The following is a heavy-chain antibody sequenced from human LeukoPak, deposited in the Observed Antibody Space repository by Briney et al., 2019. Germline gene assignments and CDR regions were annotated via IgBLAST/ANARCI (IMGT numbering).Heavy chain of an antibody. V-gene: IGHV1-2*02. D-gene: IGHD1-7*01. CDR2: INPNSGGT. Sequence: ASVKVSCKASGYTFTGYYMHWVRQAPGQGLEWMGWINPNSGGTNYAQKFQGRVTMTRDTSISTAYMELGRLRSDDTAVYYCARDLTGTTGWFDPWGQGTLVTVSP. CDR1: GYTFTGYY. J-gene: IGHJ5*02. CDR3: ARDLTGTTGWFDP.